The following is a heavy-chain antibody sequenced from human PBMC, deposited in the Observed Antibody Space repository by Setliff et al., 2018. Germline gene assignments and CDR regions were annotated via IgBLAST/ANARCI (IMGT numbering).Heavy chain of an antibody. CDR1: GFTFSGYW. J-gene: IGHJ4*02. Sequence: HPGGSLRLSCAASGFTFSGYWLSWVRQAPGKGLEWVANINQDGSEKYYVASVKGRFTISRDNAKNSLYLQMNSLRAEDTAVYYCARDVGFYGESDWGQGTLVTVSS. V-gene: IGHV3-7*03. CDR3: ARDVGFYGESD. CDR2: INQDGSEK. D-gene: IGHD4-17*01.